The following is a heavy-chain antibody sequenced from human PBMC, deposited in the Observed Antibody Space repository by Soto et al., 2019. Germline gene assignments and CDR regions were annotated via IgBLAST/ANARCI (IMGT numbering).Heavy chain of an antibody. CDR1: GFTFSDHH. Sequence: EVQLVESGGGLVQPGGSLRLSCAASGFTFSDHHMDWVRQAPGKGLEWVGRARNKANSYTTAYAASVKGRFTISRDDSKNSLSLQMNSLKTEDTAVYFCARLMGTSVDLWGQGTLVTVS. CDR2: ARNKANSYTT. CDR3: ARLMGTSVDL. V-gene: IGHV3-72*01. J-gene: IGHJ4*02. D-gene: IGHD2-8*01.